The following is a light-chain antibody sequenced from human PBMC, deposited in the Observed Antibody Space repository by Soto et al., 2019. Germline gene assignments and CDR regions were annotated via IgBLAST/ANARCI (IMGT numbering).Light chain of an antibody. Sequence: EIVLTQSPGTLSLSPGERATLSCRASQSVSGRYLAWYQQKPGQAPRLLIYGASSGATGIPDRFSGSGPGTDFTITISRLEPEDFEVYYSHQYGTSPRTFGQGTKV. CDR1: QSVSGRY. V-gene: IGKV3-20*01. J-gene: IGKJ1*01. CDR2: GAS. CDR3: HQYGTSPRT.